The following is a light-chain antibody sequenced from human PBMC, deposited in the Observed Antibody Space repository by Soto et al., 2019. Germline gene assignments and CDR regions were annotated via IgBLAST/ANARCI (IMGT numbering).Light chain of an antibody. CDR2: EVS. Sequence: QSVLTQPPSASGSPGQSVTISCTGTSSDVGGYNYVSWYQQHPGKAPKLMIYEVSNRPSGVPDRFSGSKSGNTASLTVSGLQAEDEADYYCSSYAGRNNSLVFGTGTKLTVL. CDR3: SSYAGRNNSLV. CDR1: SSDVGGYNY. J-gene: IGLJ1*01. V-gene: IGLV2-8*01.